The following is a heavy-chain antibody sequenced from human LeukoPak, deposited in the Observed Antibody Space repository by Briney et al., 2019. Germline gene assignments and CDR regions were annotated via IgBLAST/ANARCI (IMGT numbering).Heavy chain of an antibody. CDR2: IYYSGST. J-gene: IGHJ3*02. D-gene: IGHD5-12*01. Sequence: SETLSLTCTVSGGSISSYYWGWIRQPPGKGLEWIGSIYYSGSTYYNPSLKSRVTISVDTSKNQFSLKLSSVTAADTAVYYCARGATPDAFDIWGQGTMVTVSS. CDR1: GGSISSYY. CDR3: ARGATPDAFDI. V-gene: IGHV4-39*07.